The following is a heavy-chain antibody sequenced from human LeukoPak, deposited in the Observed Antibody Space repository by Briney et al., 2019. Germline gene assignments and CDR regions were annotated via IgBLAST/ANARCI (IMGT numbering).Heavy chain of an antibody. CDR1: GFNFLSFG. D-gene: IGHD2-15*01. V-gene: IGHV3-33*01. CDR2: IWFDGSGE. CDR3: ARDSLEVVGMDV. Sequence: GRSLRLSCAASGFNFLSFGMHWVRQAPGKGLEWVAVIWFDGSGESYADSVKGRFTISRDNSKNTLYLQMNSLRDEDTAVYYCARDSLEVVGMDVWGQGTTVTVSS. J-gene: IGHJ6*02.